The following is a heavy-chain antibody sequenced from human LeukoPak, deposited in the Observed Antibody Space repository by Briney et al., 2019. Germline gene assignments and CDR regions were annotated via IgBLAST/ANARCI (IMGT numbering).Heavy chain of an antibody. Sequence: GSLKISRATLGFTLCKYSLGLVRQASGKGPGWVLTINGGGSGIYYADSMKSRFTISRGNSKNTLYLQINSLRAEDTAVYYCAKWGDYDVLTGYYVSDYWGQGTLVTVSS. J-gene: IGHJ4*02. CDR3: AKWGDYDVLTGYYVSDY. V-gene: IGHV3-23*01. CDR1: GFTLCKYS. D-gene: IGHD3-9*01. CDR2: INGGGSGI.